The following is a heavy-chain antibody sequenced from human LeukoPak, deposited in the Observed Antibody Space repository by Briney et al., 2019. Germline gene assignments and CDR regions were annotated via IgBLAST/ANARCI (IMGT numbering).Heavy chain of an antibody. V-gene: IGHV3-7*01. CDR2: IKQDGSEK. CDR1: GFTFSSYW. CDR3: AREKVCNSGWYLISRGYFDY. Sequence: GGSLRLSCAASGFTFSSYWMSWVRQAPGKGLEWVANIKQDGSEKYYVDSVKGRFTISRDNAKNSLYLQMNSLRAEDTAVYYCAREKVCNSGWYLISRGYFDYWGQGTLVTVSS. J-gene: IGHJ4*02. D-gene: IGHD6-19*01.